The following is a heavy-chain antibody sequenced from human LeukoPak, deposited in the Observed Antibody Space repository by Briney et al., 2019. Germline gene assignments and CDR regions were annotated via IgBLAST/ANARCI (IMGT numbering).Heavy chain of an antibody. CDR3: ARDAEFYYYDSSGYRPRGVYFDY. D-gene: IGHD3-22*01. CDR2: IYTSGST. J-gene: IGHJ4*02. V-gene: IGHV4-4*07. CDR1: GGSISSYY. Sequence: SETLSLTCTVSGGSISSYYWSWIRQPAGKGLEWIGRIYTSGSTNYNPSLKSRVTISVDKSKNQFSLRLSSVTAADTAVYYCARDAEFYYYDSSGYRPRGVYFDYWGQGTLVTVSS.